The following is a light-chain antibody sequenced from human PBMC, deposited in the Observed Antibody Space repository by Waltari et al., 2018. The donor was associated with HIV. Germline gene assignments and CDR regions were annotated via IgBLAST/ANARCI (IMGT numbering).Light chain of an antibody. J-gene: IGLJ3*02. CDR2: GNN. CDR1: SSNIGARFD. V-gene: IGLV1-40*01. CDR3: QSYDSSLSGSV. Sequence: QSVLTQPPSVSGAPGQRVTISCTGRSSNIGARFDVHWYQQLPGTAPNLLIYGNNNRPSGVPDRFSGSKSGTSASLAITGLQAEDEADYYCQSYDSSLSGSVFGGGTKLTVL.